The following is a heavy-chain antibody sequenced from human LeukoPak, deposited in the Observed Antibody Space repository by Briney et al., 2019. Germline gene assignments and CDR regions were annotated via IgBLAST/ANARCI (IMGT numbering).Heavy chain of an antibody. CDR3: AKDGDSTGYYSAYYNHMDV. D-gene: IGHD3-22*01. V-gene: IGHV3-23*01. Sequence: GGSLRLSCAASGFTFSSNAMSWVRQPPGRGLEWVSAISGSGGSTYYADSVKGRFTISRDNSKNTLYLQMNRLRAEDTAIYYCAKDGDSTGYYSAYYNHMDVWGEGTSVTISS. CDR1: GFTFSSNA. J-gene: IGHJ6*03. CDR2: ISGSGGST.